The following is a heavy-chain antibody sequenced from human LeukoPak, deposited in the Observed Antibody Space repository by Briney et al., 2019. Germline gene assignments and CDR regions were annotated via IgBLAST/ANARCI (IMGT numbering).Heavy chain of an antibody. CDR3: ASGGTYYDSSGYYFDY. J-gene: IGHJ4*02. CDR1: GGSVNSYY. CDR2: IFGSGSS. D-gene: IGHD3-22*01. V-gene: IGHV4-4*07. Sequence: SETLSLTCTVSGGSVNSYYWTWIRQPAGKGLEWIGRIFGSGSSRYSPSLKDRVTMSIDTSKHQIFLRLHSVAAADTAVYYCASGGTYYDSSGYYFDYWGQGTLVTVSS.